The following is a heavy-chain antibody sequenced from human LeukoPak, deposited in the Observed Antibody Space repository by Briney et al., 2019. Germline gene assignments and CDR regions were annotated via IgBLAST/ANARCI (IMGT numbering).Heavy chain of an antibody. V-gene: IGHV3-23*01. CDR1: GFTFSTYV. D-gene: IGHD2-21*02. CDR3: AKVSATARFDY. Sequence: GGSLRLSCAASGFTFSTYVMNWVRQAPGKGLEWVSTISDSGGSTYYADSVKGRFTISRDNSKNTLYLQMNSLRAEDTAVYYCAKVSATARFDYWGQGTLVTVSS. J-gene: IGHJ4*02. CDR2: ISDSGGST.